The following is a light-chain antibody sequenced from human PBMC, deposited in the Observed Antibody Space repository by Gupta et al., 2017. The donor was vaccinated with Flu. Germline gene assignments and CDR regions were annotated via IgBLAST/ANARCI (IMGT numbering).Light chain of an antibody. V-gene: IGLV1-51*01. CDR1: SSNIGNNF. Sequence: SVFTQPPSVSAAPGPQVTISCSGSSSNIGNNFVSWYQHLPGTAPKLLIYDNNKRPSGIPDRFSGSKSGTSATLVITGLQTGDEADYYCGTWDDSLSAGGVFGGGTKLTVL. CDR2: DNN. CDR3: GTWDDSLSAGGV. J-gene: IGLJ3*02.